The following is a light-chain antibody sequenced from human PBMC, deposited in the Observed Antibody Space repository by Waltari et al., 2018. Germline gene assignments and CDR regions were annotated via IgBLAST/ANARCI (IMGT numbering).Light chain of an antibody. J-gene: IGLJ3*02. V-gene: IGLV2-11*01. CDR2: DVN. Sequence: QSALTQPRSVSGSPGQSVTIPRRGTSSDVGGYKYVSWYQQHPDKAPKLMIYDVNRRPSGVPDRFSGSKSGNTASLTISGLQAEDEADYYCCSYAGSYTLVFGGGTKLTVL. CDR1: SSDVGGYKY. CDR3: CSYAGSYTLV.